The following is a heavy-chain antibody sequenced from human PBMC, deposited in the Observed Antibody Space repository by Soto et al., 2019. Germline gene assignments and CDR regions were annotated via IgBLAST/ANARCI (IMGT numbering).Heavy chain of an antibody. J-gene: IGHJ4*02. D-gene: IGHD3-22*01. CDR1: GFTFSSYG. CDR3: ARDYDSSGYPRYYFDY. CDR2: IWYDGSNK. V-gene: IGHV3-33*01. Sequence: QVQLVESGGGVVQPGRSLRLSCAASGFTFSSYGMHWVRQAPGKGLEWVAVIWYDGSNKYYADSVKGRFTISRDNSKNTLYLKMNSLRAEDMAVYYCARDYDSSGYPRYYFDYWGQGTLVTVSS.